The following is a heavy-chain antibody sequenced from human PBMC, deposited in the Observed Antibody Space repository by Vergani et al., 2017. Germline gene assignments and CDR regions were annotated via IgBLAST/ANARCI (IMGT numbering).Heavy chain of an antibody. V-gene: IGHV3-23*01. CDR2: ISGSGGST. D-gene: IGHD2-2*01. CDR1: GFTFSSYA. CDR3: AKGSGKVPNYYYYYMDV. J-gene: IGHJ6*03. Sequence: EVQLLESGGGLVQPGGSLRLSCAASGFTFSSYAMSGVRQAPGKGREWVSAISGSGGSTYYADSVKGRFTISRDNSKNTLYLQMNSLRAEDTAVYYCAKGSGKVPNYYYYYMDVWGKGTTVTVSS.